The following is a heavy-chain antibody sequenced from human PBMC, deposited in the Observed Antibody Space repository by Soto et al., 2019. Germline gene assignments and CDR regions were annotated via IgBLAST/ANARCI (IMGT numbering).Heavy chain of an antibody. Sequence: PGGSLRLSCAASGFTFSSYGMHWVRQAPGKGLEWVAVISNDGSNKYYADSVKGRFTISRDNSKNTLYLQMNSLRAEDTAVYYCTSSYAVTTLISFGYWGQGSLVTVSS. J-gene: IGHJ4*02. CDR3: TSSYAVTTLISFGY. CDR2: ISNDGSNK. V-gene: IGHV3-30*03. CDR1: GFTFSSYG. D-gene: IGHD4-17*01.